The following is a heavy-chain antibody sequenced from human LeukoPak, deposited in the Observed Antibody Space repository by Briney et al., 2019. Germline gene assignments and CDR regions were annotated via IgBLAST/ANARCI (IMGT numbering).Heavy chain of an antibody. CDR3: ARARPNGLLRAQDGDFDY. CDR1: GYSFTGYY. V-gene: IGHV1-2*02. Sequence: ASVKVSCKASGYSFTGYYMHWVRQAPGQGLEWMGWINPNSGGTNYAQKFQGRATMTRDTSISTAYMELSRLRSDDTAVYYCARARPNGLLRAQDGDFDYWGQGTLVTVSS. J-gene: IGHJ4*02. CDR2: INPNSGGT. D-gene: IGHD3-22*01.